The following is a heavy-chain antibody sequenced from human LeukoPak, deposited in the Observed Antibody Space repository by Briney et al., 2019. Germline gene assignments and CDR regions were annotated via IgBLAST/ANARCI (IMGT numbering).Heavy chain of an antibody. V-gene: IGHV3-23*01. D-gene: IGHD1-26*01. CDR2: ISGSAGTT. CDR1: GFTFSTYA. CDR3: AEDGIVGATNGDFFDC. Sequence: GGSLRLSCAASGFTFSTYAMNWVRQAPGKGLEWVSSISGSAGTTYYADSVKGRFTISRDNSKNTLFLQMNSLRAEDTAVYYCAEDGIVGATNGDFFDCWGQGTLVTISS. J-gene: IGHJ4*02.